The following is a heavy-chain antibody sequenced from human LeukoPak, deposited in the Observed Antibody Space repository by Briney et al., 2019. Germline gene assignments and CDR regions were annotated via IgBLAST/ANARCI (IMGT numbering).Heavy chain of an antibody. CDR1: GFTFSSYA. D-gene: IGHD3-10*01. CDR2: ISGSGGST. CDR3: AKSLGERPPGDYFAY. J-gene: IGHJ4*02. Sequence: GGSLRLSCAASGFTFSSYAMSWVRQAPGNGLEWVSAISGSGGSTYYADSVKGRCTISRDNSKNTLYLQMNSLRAEDTAVYYCAKSLGERPPGDYFAYWGQGTLVTVSS. V-gene: IGHV3-23*01.